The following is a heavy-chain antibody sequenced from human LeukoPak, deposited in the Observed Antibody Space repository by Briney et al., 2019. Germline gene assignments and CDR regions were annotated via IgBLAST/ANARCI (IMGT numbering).Heavy chain of an antibody. Sequence: GGSLRLSCAGSGFTFGGYGMHWFRQTPGKGLEWVAVIAYDGSRAFYADSVKGRFTISRDNPKNTMSVQMDDLRAEDTAVYYCTRYNNDHFDYWGQGTLVPVSS. V-gene: IGHV3-33*01. CDR2: IAYDGSRA. D-gene: IGHD1-14*01. CDR1: GFTFGGYG. J-gene: IGHJ4*02. CDR3: TRYNNDHFDY.